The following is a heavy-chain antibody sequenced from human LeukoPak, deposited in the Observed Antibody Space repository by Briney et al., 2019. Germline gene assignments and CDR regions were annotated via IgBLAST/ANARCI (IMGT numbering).Heavy chain of an antibody. J-gene: IGHJ4*02. CDR1: GGSFSGYY. D-gene: IGHD3-22*01. Sequence: PSETLSLTCAVYGGSFSGYYWSWIRQPPGKGLEWIGYIYYSGSTNYNPSLKSRVTMSVDTSKNQFSLKLSSVTAADTAVYYCARGVGTMILGSTYYFDYWGQGTLVTVSS. V-gene: IGHV4-59*12. CDR2: IYYSGST. CDR3: ARGVGTMILGSTYYFDY.